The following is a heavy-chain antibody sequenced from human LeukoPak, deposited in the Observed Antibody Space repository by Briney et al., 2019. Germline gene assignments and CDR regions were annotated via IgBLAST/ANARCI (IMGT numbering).Heavy chain of an antibody. CDR3: VRDWEGFNFDI. D-gene: IGHD1-26*01. J-gene: IGHJ3*02. CDR1: GGSVSSYY. Sequence: SETLSLTCTVSGGSVSSYYWSWIRQPPGEGLEWIAYIHNSGSTNYNPSLKSRATIAVDTSKNQFSLKLSSVTAADTAMYYYVRDWEGFNFDIWRRGTVVTVSS. V-gene: IGHV4-59*02. CDR2: IHNSGST.